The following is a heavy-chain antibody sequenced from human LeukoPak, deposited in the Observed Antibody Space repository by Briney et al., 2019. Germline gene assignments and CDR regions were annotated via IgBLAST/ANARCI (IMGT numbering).Heavy chain of an antibody. D-gene: IGHD6-19*01. J-gene: IGHJ5*02. CDR2: ISGSGLST. Sequence: GGSLRLSCAASGFTVSNNYMSWVRQAPGKGLEWVSTISGSGLSTYYADSVKGRFTISRDNSNNTLYLQMNSLRVEDTAVYYCAKSRVAVAAPRNWFDPWGQGTLVTVSS. CDR1: GFTVSNNY. CDR3: AKSRVAVAAPRNWFDP. V-gene: IGHV3-23*01.